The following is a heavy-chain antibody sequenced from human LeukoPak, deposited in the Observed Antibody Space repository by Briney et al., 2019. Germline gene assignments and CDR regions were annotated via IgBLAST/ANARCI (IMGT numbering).Heavy chain of an antibody. CDR2: INNDGSER. J-gene: IGHJ6*02. CDR3: ARNNDMDV. Sequence: GSSLRLSCAASGFILSNHWMTWVRQAPGKGPEWVANINNDGSERYYVDSVKGRFTISRDTAKNSLYLQMNNLRAEDTALYYCARNNDMDVWGQGTTVIVSS. V-gene: IGHV3-7*03. D-gene: IGHD1/OR15-1a*01. CDR1: GFILSNHW.